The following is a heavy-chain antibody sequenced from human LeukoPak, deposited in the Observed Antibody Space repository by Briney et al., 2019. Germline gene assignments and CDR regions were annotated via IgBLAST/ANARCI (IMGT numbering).Heavy chain of an antibody. V-gene: IGHV4-59*08. CDR1: GASISSYS. CDR2: IYSSGST. Sequence: SETLSLTCTVSGASISSYSWSWIRQPPGKGLEWIGYIYSSGSTNYNPSLKSRLTTSVDTSKNQLSLKLSSVTAADTAVYYCARQETLNNPFDQWGQGTLVTVTS. D-gene: IGHD2/OR15-2a*01. J-gene: IGHJ4*02. CDR3: ARQETLNNPFDQ.